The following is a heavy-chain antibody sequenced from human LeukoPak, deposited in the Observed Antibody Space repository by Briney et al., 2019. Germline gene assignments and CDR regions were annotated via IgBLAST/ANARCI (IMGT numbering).Heavy chain of an antibody. CDR1: GGSFSGYY. J-gene: IGHJ3*02. D-gene: IGHD6-6*01. CDR3: ARYSSSSEGAFDI. V-gene: IGHV4-34*01. CDR2: INHSGST. Sequence: SETLSLTCAVYGGSFSGYYWSWIRQPPGKGLEWIGEINHSGSTNYNPSLKSRVTISVDTSKNQFSLKLSSVTAADTAVYYCARYSSSSEGAFDIWGQGTMVTVSS.